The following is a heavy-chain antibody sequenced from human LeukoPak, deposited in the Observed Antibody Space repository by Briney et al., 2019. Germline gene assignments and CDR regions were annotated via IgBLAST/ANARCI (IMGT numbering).Heavy chain of an antibody. CDR3: ARLSYSSGWYQYWYFDL. Sequence: PSETLSLTCTVSGGSISSSSYYWAWIRQPPGKGLEWIGSIYYSGSTYYNPSLKSRVTISVDTSKNQFSLKLSSVTAADTAVYYCARLSYSSGWYQYWYFDLWGRGTLVTVSS. CDR1: GGSISSSSYY. V-gene: IGHV4-39*01. CDR2: IYYSGST. J-gene: IGHJ2*01. D-gene: IGHD6-19*01.